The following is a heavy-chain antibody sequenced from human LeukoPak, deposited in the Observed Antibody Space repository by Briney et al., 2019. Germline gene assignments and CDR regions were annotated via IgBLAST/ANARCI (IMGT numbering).Heavy chain of an antibody. J-gene: IGHJ6*03. D-gene: IGHD1-14*01. Sequence: SETLSLTCTVSGGSISSSSYYWGWIRQPPGKGLEWIGSIYYSGSTYYNPSLKSRVTISVDTSKNQYSLKLSSVTAADTAVYYCATNRIQYLTNYYYYYMDVWGKGTTVTVSS. CDR1: GGSISSSSYY. CDR3: ATNRIQYLTNYYYYYMDV. CDR2: IYYSGST. V-gene: IGHV4-39*07.